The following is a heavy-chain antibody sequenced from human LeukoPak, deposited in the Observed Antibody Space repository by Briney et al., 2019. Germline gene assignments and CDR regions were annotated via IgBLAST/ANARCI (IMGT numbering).Heavy chain of an antibody. CDR2: IGTTGDT. CDR3: ARGSIAVARDY. D-gene: IGHD6-19*01. J-gene: IGHJ4*02. Sequence: GGSLRLSCAASGFTFTTYDMHWVRQATGKGLEWVSAIGTTGDTYYPGSVKGRFTISRDNAKNTLYLQMNSLRAEDTAVYYCARGSIAVARDYWGQGTLVTVSS. CDR1: GFTFTTYD. V-gene: IGHV3-13*01.